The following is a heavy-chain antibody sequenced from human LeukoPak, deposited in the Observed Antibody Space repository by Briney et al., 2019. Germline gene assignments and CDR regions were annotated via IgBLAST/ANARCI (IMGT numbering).Heavy chain of an antibody. D-gene: IGHD6-19*01. CDR1: GGSISSYY. Sequence: SETLSLTCAVAGGSISSYYCSWIRQPAGKGLEWIGRIYTSGSTNYNPSLKSRVTMSVDTSKNQFSLMLSSVTAADTAVCYCARDGIAVAGRHYYYYYYMDVWGKGTTVTISS. CDR2: IYTSGST. J-gene: IGHJ6*03. CDR3: ARDGIAVAGRHYYYYYYMDV. V-gene: IGHV4-4*07.